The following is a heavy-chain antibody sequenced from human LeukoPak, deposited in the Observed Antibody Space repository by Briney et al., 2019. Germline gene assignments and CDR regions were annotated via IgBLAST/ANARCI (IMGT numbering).Heavy chain of an antibody. J-gene: IGHJ5*02. D-gene: IGHD6-13*01. Sequence: SETLSLTCTVSGGSISSSSYYWGWIRQPPGKGLEWIGSIYYSGSTYYNPSLKSRVTISVDTSKNQFSLKLSSVTAADTAVYYCASREAAAGTGDWFDPWGQGTLVTVSS. CDR3: ASREAAAGTGDWFDP. CDR1: GGSISSSSYY. V-gene: IGHV4-39*07. CDR2: IYYSGST.